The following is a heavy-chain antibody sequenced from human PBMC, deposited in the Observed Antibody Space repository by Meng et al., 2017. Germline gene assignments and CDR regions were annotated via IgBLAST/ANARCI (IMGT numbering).Heavy chain of an antibody. CDR3: AHRPSGSYPEDEYYFDY. J-gene: IGHJ4*02. V-gene: IGHV2-5*01. D-gene: IGHD1-26*01. CDR2: IYWNDDK. CDR1: GFSLSTSGVG. Sequence: SGPTLVKPTQTLTLTCTFSGFSLSTSGVGVGWIRQPPGKALEWLALIYWNDDKRYSPSLKSRLTITKDASKNQVVLTMTNMDPVDTATYYCAHRPSGSYPEDEYYFDYWGQGTLVTVSS.